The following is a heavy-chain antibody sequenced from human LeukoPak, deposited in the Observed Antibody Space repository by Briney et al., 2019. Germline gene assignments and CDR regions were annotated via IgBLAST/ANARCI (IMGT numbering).Heavy chain of an antibody. CDR1: GFTVSSYA. Sequence: GGSLRLSCAASGFTVSSYAMSWVRQSPGKGLEWVSAISGGGGSTYYADSVKGRFTISRDNSKNTLYLQMNSLRAEDTAVYYCAKFYDISTGYFDCWGQGTLVTVSS. CDR2: ISGGGGST. CDR3: AKFYDISTGYFDC. V-gene: IGHV3-23*01. D-gene: IGHD3-9*01. J-gene: IGHJ4*02.